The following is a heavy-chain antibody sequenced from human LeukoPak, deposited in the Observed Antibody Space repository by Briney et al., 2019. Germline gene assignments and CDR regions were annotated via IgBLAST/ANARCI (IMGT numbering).Heavy chain of an antibody. CDR2: ISAYNGNT. V-gene: IGHV1-18*01. CDR1: GYTFTSYG. D-gene: IGHD6-19*01. J-gene: IGHJ4*02. CDR3: ARLGTIAVAGTVTDY. Sequence: ASVKVSCKASGYTFTSYGISWVRQAPGQGLEWMGWISAYNGNTNYAQKLQGRVTMTTDTSTSTAYMELRSLRSEDTAVYYCARLGTIAVAGTVTDYWGQGTLVTVSS.